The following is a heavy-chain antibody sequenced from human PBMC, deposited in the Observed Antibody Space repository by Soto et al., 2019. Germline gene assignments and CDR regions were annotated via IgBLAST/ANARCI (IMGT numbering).Heavy chain of an antibody. D-gene: IGHD2-15*01. J-gene: IGHJ6*02. CDR1: GFTFSSYW. V-gene: IGHV3-74*01. CDR3: ASEYCSGGRCYYYGMDV. Sequence: GGSLRLSCAASGFTFSSYWMHWVRQAPGKGLVWVARINNDGSKKNYADSVKGRFTISRDNSKNTLYLQMNSLRAEDTAVYYCASEYCSGGRCYYYGMDVWGQGTTVTVSS. CDR2: INNDGSKK.